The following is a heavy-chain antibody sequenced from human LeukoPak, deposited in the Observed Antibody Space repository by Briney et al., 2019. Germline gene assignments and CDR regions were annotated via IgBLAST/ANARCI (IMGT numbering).Heavy chain of an antibody. CDR2: IDPSDSNT. Sequence: GESLKISCKGSGYSFTSYWITWVRHMPGKGLEWMGTIDPSDSNTRYSPSFEGHVIISADKSVRTAYLQWSSLKASDTAMYYCASSRPLVAVIKEYYFGMDVWAQGTTVTVSS. CDR3: ASSRPLVAVIKEYYFGMDV. CDR1: GYSFTSYW. J-gene: IGHJ6*02. V-gene: IGHV5-10-1*01. D-gene: IGHD3-22*01.